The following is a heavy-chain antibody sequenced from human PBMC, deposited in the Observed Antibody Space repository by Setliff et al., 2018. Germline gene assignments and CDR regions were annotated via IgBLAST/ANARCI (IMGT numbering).Heavy chain of an antibody. V-gene: IGHV3-15*01. CDR1: ELIFSHTW. J-gene: IGHJ4*02. Sequence: PGGSLRLSCAAPELIFSHTWMNWVRQAPGKGLEWVGRIKGQTDGGTTDYAAPVKGRFSISRDDSKNTVYLQMNSLKIEDTAVYYCTTPNYNYADYWGQGTLVTVSS. D-gene: IGHD5-18*01. CDR2: IKGQTDGGTT. CDR3: TTPNYNYADY.